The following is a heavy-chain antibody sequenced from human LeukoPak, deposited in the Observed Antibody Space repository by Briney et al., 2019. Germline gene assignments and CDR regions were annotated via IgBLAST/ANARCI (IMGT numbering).Heavy chain of an antibody. J-gene: IGHJ3*02. CDR1: GYTFTSYG. CDR2: ISAYNGNT. V-gene: IGHV1-18*01. Sequence: ASVKVSCKASGYTFTSYGISWVRQAPGQGLEWMGWISAYNGNTNYAQELQGRVTMTTDTSTSTAYMELRSLRSDDTAVYYCARPYDSSGYYSDAFDIWGQGTMVTVSS. CDR3: ARPYDSSGYYSDAFDI. D-gene: IGHD3-22*01.